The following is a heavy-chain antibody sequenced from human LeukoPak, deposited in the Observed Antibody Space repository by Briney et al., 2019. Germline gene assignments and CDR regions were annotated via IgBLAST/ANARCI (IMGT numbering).Heavy chain of an antibody. V-gene: IGHV3-7*03. CDR2: IKGDGSAK. CDR1: GFAFSDSW. J-gene: IGHJ3*02. CDR3: AKDSGSYTIAYDAFDI. Sequence: PGGSLRLSCAASGFAFSDSWMAWIRQAPGKGLEWVAFIKGDGSAKKYVDSVKGRFTISRDNAKNSLYLQMNSLRAEDTALYYCAKDSGSYTIAYDAFDIWGQGTMVTVSS. D-gene: IGHD1-26*01.